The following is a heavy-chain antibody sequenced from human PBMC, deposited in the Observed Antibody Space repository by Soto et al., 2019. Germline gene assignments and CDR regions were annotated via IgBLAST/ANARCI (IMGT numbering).Heavy chain of an antibody. CDR3: VKDGPYNNVWTGKCGMDV. D-gene: IGHD3-3*01. V-gene: IGHV3-23*01. J-gene: IGHJ6*02. CDR1: GFTFRNYV. CDR2: ILASGAGT. Sequence: GWSLRLSCAASGFTFRNYVMSWVRQAPGKGLEWVSGILASGAGTHYVDSVKGRFTISRDNSKNTLYLQMNSLRAADTAIYYCVKDGPYNNVWTGKCGMDVWGRGTTVTVSS.